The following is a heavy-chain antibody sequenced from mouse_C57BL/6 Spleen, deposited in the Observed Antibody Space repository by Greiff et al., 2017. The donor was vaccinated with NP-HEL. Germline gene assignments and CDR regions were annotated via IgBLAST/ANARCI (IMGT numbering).Heavy chain of an antibody. CDR3: ARWALPRGAMDS. CDR1: GYTFTDYN. V-gene: IGHV1-18*01. D-gene: IGHD2-1*01. J-gene: IGHJ4*01. Sequence: EVQLQQSGPELVKPGASVKIPCKASGYTFTDYNMDWVKQSHGKSLEWIGDINPNNGGTIYNQKFKGKATLTVDKSSSTAYMERRSLTSEYTAVYYCARWALPRGAMDSWGQGSSVTVAS. CDR2: INPNNGGT.